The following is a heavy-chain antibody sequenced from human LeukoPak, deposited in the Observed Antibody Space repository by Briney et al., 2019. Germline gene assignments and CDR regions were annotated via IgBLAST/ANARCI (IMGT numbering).Heavy chain of an antibody. CDR3: ASRPESGSPDY. V-gene: IGHV4-39*01. CDR1: GGSISSSSYY. D-gene: IGHD1-26*01. CDR2: IYYSGST. J-gene: IGHJ4*02. Sequence: PSETLSLTCTVSGGSISSSSYYWGWIRQPPGKGLEWIGSIYYSGSTYYNPSLKSRVTISVDTSKNQFSLKLSSVTAADTAVYYCASRPESGSPDYWGQGTLVTVSS.